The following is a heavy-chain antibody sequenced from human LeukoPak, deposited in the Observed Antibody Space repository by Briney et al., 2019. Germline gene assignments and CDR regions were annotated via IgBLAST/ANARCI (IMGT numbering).Heavy chain of an antibody. CDR1: GFTFSSYA. CDR2: ISGSGGST. Sequence: PGGSLRLSCAASGFTFSSYAMSWVRQAPGKGLEWVSAISGSGGSTYYAGSVKGRFTISRDNSKNTLYLQMNSLRAEDTAVYYCAKGFVWSGYYTGRAFDIWGQGTMVTVSS. J-gene: IGHJ3*02. CDR3: AKGFVWSGYYTGRAFDI. D-gene: IGHD3-3*01. V-gene: IGHV3-23*01.